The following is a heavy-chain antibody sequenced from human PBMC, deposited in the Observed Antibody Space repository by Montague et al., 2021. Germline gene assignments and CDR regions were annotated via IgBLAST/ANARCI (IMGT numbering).Heavy chain of an antibody. CDR1: GFTFSNYW. CDR3: ARSAFAGDLDS. D-gene: IGHD2-21*01. V-gene: IGHV3-74*01. Sequence: SLRLSCAASGFTFSNYWMHWVRQAPGKGLVWVSHINNGGSSTCYADSVKGRFTISRDNAKNTLYLQMNSLRVDDTAVYYCARSAFAGDLDSWGQGTLVTVSS. CDR2: INNGGSST. J-gene: IGHJ4*02.